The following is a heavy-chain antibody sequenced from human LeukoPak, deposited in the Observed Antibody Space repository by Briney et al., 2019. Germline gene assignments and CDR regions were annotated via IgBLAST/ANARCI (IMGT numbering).Heavy chain of an antibody. D-gene: IGHD1-26*01. Sequence: GASVKVSCKASGYTFTGYYMHWVRQAPGQGLEWMGWINPNSGGTNYAQKFQGRVTMTRDTSISTAYMELSRLRSDDTAVYYCARVPTSGSYYFLADYWGQGTLVTVSS. CDR2: INPNSGGT. J-gene: IGHJ4*02. CDR3: ARVPTSGSYYFLADY. V-gene: IGHV1-2*02. CDR1: GYTFTGYY.